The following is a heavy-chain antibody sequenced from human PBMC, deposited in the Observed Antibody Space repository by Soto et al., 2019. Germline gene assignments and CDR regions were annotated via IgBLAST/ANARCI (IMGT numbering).Heavy chain of an antibody. CDR1: GDSVSSNSAA. CDR2: TYYRSKWYN. CDR3: AREVGSSHYYAFWSGFDY. D-gene: IGHD3-3*01. V-gene: IGHV6-1*01. J-gene: IGHJ4*02. Sequence: SQTLSLTCAISGDSVSSNSAAWNWIRQSPSSGLEWLGRTYYRSKWYNDYAVSVKSRIAINPDTSKNQFSLQLNSVTPEDTAVYYCAREVGSSHYYAFWSGFDYWGQGTPVTVSS.